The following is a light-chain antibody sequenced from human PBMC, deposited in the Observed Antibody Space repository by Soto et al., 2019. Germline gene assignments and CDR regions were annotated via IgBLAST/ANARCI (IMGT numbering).Light chain of an antibody. V-gene: IGKV4-1*01. CDR1: QSVLYRSNSQNY. CDR3: QQYYSLWK. CDR2: WAS. J-gene: IGKJ1*01. Sequence: ILVTQSPESLTVSLCERFTINCKTSQSVLYRSNSQNYLAWFQHKAGQPPKLLIYWASIRQSGVPDRFSGSGSGTDFTLTINSLQAEDVAVYYCQQYYSLWKCGQGTKVDI.